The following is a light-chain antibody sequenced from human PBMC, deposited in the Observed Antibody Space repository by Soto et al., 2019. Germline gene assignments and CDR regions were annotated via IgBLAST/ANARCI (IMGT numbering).Light chain of an antibody. CDR1: ESINNN. Sequence: EIVMTQSPATLSVSPGERATLSCRASESINNNLAWYQQKPGQAPRLLIYGVSTRATGIPARFSGSGSGTEFTLSISSLQSEDFAIYYCQQYNKWPPWTFGKGTKVEIK. J-gene: IGKJ1*01. CDR2: GVS. V-gene: IGKV3-15*01. CDR3: QQYNKWPPWT.